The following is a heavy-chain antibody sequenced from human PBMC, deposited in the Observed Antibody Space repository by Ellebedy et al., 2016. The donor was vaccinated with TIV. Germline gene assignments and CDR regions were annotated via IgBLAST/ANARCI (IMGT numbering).Heavy chain of an antibody. Sequence: GESLKISCSTSGFKFGDYAMSWFRQAPGRGLEWVSFIRSKSYGGTTEYAASVKGRFLISRDDSKSIAYLQMNSLKTEDTAIYYCTCGYNSDWYYFDFWGQGTLVTVSS. CDR1: GFKFGDYA. V-gene: IGHV3-49*03. CDR3: TCGYNSDWYYFDF. CDR2: IRSKSYGGTT. J-gene: IGHJ4*02. D-gene: IGHD3-9*01.